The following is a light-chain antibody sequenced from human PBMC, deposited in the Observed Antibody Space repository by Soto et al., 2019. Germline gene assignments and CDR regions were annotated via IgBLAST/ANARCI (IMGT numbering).Light chain of an antibody. CDR2: GAS. Sequence: EIVMTQSPPTLYVSPGERATLSCRASQSISRNLAWFQQKPGQAPSLLIFGASTRAAGIPARFSGSGSGTEFSLTISRLEPEDFAVYYCQQYGSSPRTFGQGTKVDIK. CDR1: QSISRN. CDR3: QQYGSSPRT. V-gene: IGKV3-15*01. J-gene: IGKJ1*01.